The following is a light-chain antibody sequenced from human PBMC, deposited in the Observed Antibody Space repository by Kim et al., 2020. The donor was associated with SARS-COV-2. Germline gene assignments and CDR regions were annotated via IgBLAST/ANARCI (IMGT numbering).Light chain of an antibody. CDR2: QGD. V-gene: IGLV2-23*01. Sequence: QSALTQPASVSGSRGQSVTISCTGSATDIGKFNLVSWYQVHPGKAPKLVMYQGDKRPSGVSDRFSGAKSGNTAALTISGLQAEDEADYHCCSYAGNVLWLFGGGTQLTVL. CDR1: ATDIGKFNL. CDR3: CSYAGNVLWL. J-gene: IGLJ2*01.